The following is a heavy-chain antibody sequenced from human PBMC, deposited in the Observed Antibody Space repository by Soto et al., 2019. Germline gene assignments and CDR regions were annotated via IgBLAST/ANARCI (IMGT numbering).Heavy chain of an antibody. CDR3: ARGEDAFFYYGLDV. V-gene: IGHV4-59*01. Sequence: PSETLSLTCPVSGGSITSSYWRWMRRPPGKGLEWIAYIYDTGISGYTPSTSYNPSLKSRVTMSVDTSKSQFSLKLTSVTAADTAVYYCARGEDAFFYYGLDVWGQGITVTVSS. CDR2: IYDTGISGYTPST. J-gene: IGHJ6*02. CDR1: GGSITSSY.